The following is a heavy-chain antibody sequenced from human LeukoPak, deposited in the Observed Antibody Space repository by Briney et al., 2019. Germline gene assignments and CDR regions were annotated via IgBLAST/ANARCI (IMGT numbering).Heavy chain of an antibody. D-gene: IGHD6-13*01. CDR3: ARVSWYDAFDI. V-gene: IGHV3-11*04. CDR2: ISSSDSTI. CDR1: GFTFSDYY. Sequence: GGSLRLSCAASGFTFSDYYMSWIRQAPGKGLEWVSYISSSDSTIYYADSVKGRFTISRDNAKNSLYLQMNSLRAEDTAVYYCARVSWYDAFDIWGQGTMVTVSS. J-gene: IGHJ3*02.